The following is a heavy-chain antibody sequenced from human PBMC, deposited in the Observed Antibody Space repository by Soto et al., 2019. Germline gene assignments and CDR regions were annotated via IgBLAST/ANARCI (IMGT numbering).Heavy chain of an antibody. V-gene: IGHV5-51*01. J-gene: IGHJ4*02. CDR1: GYSFTNYW. Sequence: GESLKISCKGSGYSFTNYWIGWVRQMPGKGLEWMGIIYPGDSNTRYSPSFQGQVTISADKPISTAYLQWSSLKASDTATYYCAMQGYCSSTACYTVDYWGQGTLVTVSS. D-gene: IGHD2-2*02. CDR3: AMQGYCSSTACYTVDY. CDR2: IYPGDSNT.